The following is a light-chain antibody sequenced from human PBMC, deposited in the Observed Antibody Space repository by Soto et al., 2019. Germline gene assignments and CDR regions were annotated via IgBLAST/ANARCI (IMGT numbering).Light chain of an antibody. CDR1: QSVSSY. CDR2: DAS. Sequence: EIVLTQSAATLSLSTGERATLSCRASQSVSSYLAWYQQKPGQAPRLLIYDASNRATGIPARFSDSGSATDFTLTISSLEPEDFAVYYCQQRSNWPPITFGQGTRLEIK. V-gene: IGKV3-11*01. CDR3: QQRSNWPPIT. J-gene: IGKJ5*01.